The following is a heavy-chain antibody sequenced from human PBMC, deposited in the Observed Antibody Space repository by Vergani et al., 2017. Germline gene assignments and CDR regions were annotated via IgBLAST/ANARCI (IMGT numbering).Heavy chain of an antibody. V-gene: IGHV3-72*01. D-gene: IGHD6-13*01. Sequence: EVQLVESGGGLVKPGGSLRLSCAASGFTFSNAWMSWVRQAPGKGLEWVGRTRNKANSYTTEYAASVKGRFTISRDDSKNSLYLQMNSLKTEDTAVYYCARGIRRGSSWYSRYYYGMDVWGQGTTVTVSS. CDR1: GFTFSNAW. CDR3: ARGIRRGSSWYSRYYYGMDV. J-gene: IGHJ6*02. CDR2: TRNKANSYTT.